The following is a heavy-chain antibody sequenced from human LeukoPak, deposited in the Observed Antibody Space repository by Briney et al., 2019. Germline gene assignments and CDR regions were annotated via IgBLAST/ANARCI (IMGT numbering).Heavy chain of an antibody. CDR2: IYYSGTT. Sequence: SETLSPTRTVSGGSISSISYYWGWIRQPPGKGLEWIGSIYYSGTTYYNPSLKSRVTISVDTSKNQFSLKLSSVTAADTAVYYCARDDPQQLTNWFDPWGQGTLVTVSS. CDR1: GGSISSISYY. V-gene: IGHV4-39*07. CDR3: ARDDPQQLTNWFDP. J-gene: IGHJ5*02. D-gene: IGHD6-13*01.